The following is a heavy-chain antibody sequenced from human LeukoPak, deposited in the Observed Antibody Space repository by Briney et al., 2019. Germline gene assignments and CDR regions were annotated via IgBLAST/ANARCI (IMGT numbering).Heavy chain of an antibody. CDR1: GFTFSSYG. J-gene: IGHJ4*02. CDR3: ARDDVVVTARFDY. D-gene: IGHD2-21*02. V-gene: IGHV3-30*02. Sequence: PGGSLRLSCAASGFTFSSYGMHWVRQAPGKGLEWVAFIRYDGCNKHYADSVKGRFTISRDNAKNSLYLQMNSLRTEDTAVYYCARDDVVVTARFDYWGQGTLVTVSS. CDR2: IRYDGCNK.